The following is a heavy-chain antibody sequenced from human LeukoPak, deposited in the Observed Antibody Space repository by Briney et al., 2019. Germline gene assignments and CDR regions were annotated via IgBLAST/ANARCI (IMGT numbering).Heavy chain of an antibody. J-gene: IGHJ6*04. Sequence: GGSLRLSCAASGFTFSDYYMSWIRQAPGKGLEWVSYISSSSSYTNYADSVKGRFTISRDNAKNSLYLQMNSLRAGDTAVYYCARAFNYYYYGMDVWGKGTTVTVSS. CDR3: ARAFNYYYYGMDV. V-gene: IGHV3-11*06. CDR1: GFTFSDYY. CDR2: ISSSSSYT.